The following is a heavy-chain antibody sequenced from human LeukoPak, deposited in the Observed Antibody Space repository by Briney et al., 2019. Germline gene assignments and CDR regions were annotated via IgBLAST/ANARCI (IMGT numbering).Heavy chain of an antibody. D-gene: IGHD2-15*01. Sequence: TSETLSLTCCVSGYSISSNYYWVLIRQPPGKGLEWIGHSYHSSYPYQNTSLNSRVTISLDTSKNQLSLKVTCVNAADTAVYYCARALRRGTPVTVFDSWGRGTLVTVSS. CDR1: GYSISSNYY. J-gene: IGHJ4*02. CDR3: ARALRRGTPVTVFDS. V-gene: IGHV4-38-2*02. CDR2: SYHSSYP.